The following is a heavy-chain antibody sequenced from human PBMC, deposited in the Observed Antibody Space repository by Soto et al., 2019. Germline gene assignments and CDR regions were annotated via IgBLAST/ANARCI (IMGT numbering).Heavy chain of an antibody. CDR2: IYYSGST. V-gene: IGHV4-61*01. J-gene: IGHJ5*02. CDR3: ARLYDFRSGYPRDNWFDP. Sequence: SETLSLTCTVSGGSVSSGSYYWSWIRQPPGKGLEWIGYIYYSGSTNYNPSLKSRVTISVDTSKNQFSLKLSSVTAADTAVYYCARLYDFRSGYPRDNWFDPWGQGPLVTVSS. D-gene: IGHD3-3*01. CDR1: GGSVSSGSYY.